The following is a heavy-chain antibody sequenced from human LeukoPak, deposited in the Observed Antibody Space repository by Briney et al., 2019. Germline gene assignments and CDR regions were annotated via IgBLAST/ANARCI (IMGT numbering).Heavy chain of an antibody. Sequence: SETLSLTCTVSGGSISSSSYYWGWIRQPPGKGLEWIGSIYYSGSTYYNPSLKSRVTISVDTSKNQFSLRLSSVTAADTAVYYCARSGSYPLWGQGTLVTVSS. V-gene: IGHV4-39*01. D-gene: IGHD1-26*01. CDR1: GGSISSSSYY. J-gene: IGHJ4*02. CDR3: ARSGSYPL. CDR2: IYYSGST.